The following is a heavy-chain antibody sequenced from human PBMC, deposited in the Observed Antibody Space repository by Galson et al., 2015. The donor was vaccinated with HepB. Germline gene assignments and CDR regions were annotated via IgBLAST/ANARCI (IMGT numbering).Heavy chain of an antibody. CDR2: IIPIFGTA. CDR3: ARVSSPSTYYYDNSGYYADAFDI. CDR1: GGTFSSYA. V-gene: IGHV1-69*13. J-gene: IGHJ3*02. Sequence: SVKVSCKASGGTFSSYAISWVRQAPGQGLEWMGGIIPIFGTANYAQKFQGRVTTTADESTSTAYMELSSLRSEDTAVYYCARVSSPSTYYYDNSGYYADAFDIWGQGTMVTVSS. D-gene: IGHD3-22*01.